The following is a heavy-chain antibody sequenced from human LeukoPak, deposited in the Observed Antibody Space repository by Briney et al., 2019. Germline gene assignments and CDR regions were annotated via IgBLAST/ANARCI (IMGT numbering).Heavy chain of an antibody. CDR1: GFTFSNYN. J-gene: IGHJ4*02. CDR2: ISSSSRNT. V-gene: IGHV3-21*06. D-gene: IGHD6-13*01. CDR3: ARVSTAVSLAIDY. Sequence: PGGSLRLSCAASGFTFSNYNMNWVRQAPGKGLGWVSVISSSSRNTYYADSVKGRFTMSRDNAKDSLYLQMNSLRAEDTAVYYCARVSTAVSLAIDYWGQGTLVTVST.